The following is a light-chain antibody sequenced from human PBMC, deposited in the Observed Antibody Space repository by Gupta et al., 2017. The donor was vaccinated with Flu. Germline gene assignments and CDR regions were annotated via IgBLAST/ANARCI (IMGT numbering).Light chain of an antibody. CDR1: SNDVGGSNR. CDR2: DVT. CDR3: SSYAGRVTWV. V-gene: IGLV2-11*01. J-gene: IGLJ1*01. Sequence: QSAPTQPRSVSGSPGQSVTISCTGSSNDVGGSNRVYWYQQRPGKAPKLLLYDVTERPSGVPDRFSGSKSGNTASLTISGLQADDEADYYCSSYAGRVTWVFGTGTTVTVL.